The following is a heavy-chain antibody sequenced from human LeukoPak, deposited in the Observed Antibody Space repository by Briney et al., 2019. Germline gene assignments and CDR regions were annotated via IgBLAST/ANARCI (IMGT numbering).Heavy chain of an antibody. J-gene: IGHJ4*02. V-gene: IGHV4-34*01. D-gene: IGHD3-22*01. CDR3: ARLPPLYDSSGYYGGFDY. Sequence: SGTLSLTCAVYGGSSSGYYWSWIRQPPGKGLEWIGEINHSGSTNYNPSLKSRVTISVDPPKNQFPLKLSSVTAADTAVYYCARLPPLYDSSGYYGGFDYWGQRSLVTVSS. CDR2: INHSGST. CDR1: GGSSSGYY.